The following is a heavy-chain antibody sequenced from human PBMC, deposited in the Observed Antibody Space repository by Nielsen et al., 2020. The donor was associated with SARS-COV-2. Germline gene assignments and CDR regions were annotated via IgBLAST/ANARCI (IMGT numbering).Heavy chain of an antibody. Sequence: GESLKISCAASGFAFSSYVMNWVRQAPRKGLEWVSAISGGGGSTYYADSVKGRFTISRDNSKNTLYLQMNSLRAEDTAVYYCAKDQAAFGPLWGQGTLVTVSS. J-gene: IGHJ4*02. CDR3: AKDQAAFGPL. CDR2: ISGGGGST. CDR1: GFAFSSYV. D-gene: IGHD3-10*01. V-gene: IGHV3-23*01.